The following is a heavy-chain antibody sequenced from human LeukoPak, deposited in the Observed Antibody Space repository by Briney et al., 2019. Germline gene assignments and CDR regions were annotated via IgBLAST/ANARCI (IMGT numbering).Heavy chain of an antibody. CDR1: RASISGSIRSPY. Sequence: SETLSLTCTVSRASISGSIRSPYWSWLRQPPGEGLEWIGYISSSGSTNDNPSLRSRVTISVDTSKNQFFLNLSSVSAADTAVYYCARIPLGYSGAYYFDFWGQGALVTVSP. J-gene: IGHJ4*02. CDR2: ISSSGST. CDR3: ARIPLGYSGAYYFDF. D-gene: IGHD5-12*01. V-gene: IGHV4-4*09.